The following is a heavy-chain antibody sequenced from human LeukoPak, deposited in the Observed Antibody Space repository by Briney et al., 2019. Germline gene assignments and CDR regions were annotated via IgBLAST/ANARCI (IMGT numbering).Heavy chain of an antibody. CDR3: ASSSGWSNDYFDY. V-gene: IGHV4-61*01. CDR1: GASISSSSYY. J-gene: IGHJ4*02. CDR2: IYYSGST. D-gene: IGHD6-19*01. Sequence: PSETLSLTCTVSGASISSSSYYWSWLRQPPGKGLEWIGYIYYSGSTNYNPSLKSRVTISVDTSKNQFSLKLSSVTAADTAVYYCASSSGWSNDYFDYWGQGNLVTVSS.